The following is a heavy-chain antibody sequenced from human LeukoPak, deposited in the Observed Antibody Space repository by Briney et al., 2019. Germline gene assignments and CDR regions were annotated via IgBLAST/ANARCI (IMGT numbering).Heavy chain of an antibody. CDR1: VSTFTIYY. D-gene: IGHD3-22*01. V-gene: IGHV1-46*01. Sequence: ASVTVSFTSSVSTFTIYYMHWVRQAPGQGLEWMGIINPSGGSTSYAQKFQGRVTMTRDTPTSTVYMELSSLRSEDTAVYYCARDGYYYDRDGYSFDTSGYDYWGQGTLVTVS. CDR3: ARDGYYYDRDGYSFDTSGYDY. J-gene: IGHJ4*02. CDR2: INPSGGST.